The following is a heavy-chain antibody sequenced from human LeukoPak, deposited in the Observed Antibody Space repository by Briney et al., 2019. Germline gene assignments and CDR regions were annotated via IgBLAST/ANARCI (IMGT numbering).Heavy chain of an antibody. D-gene: IGHD1-26*01. CDR1: GFTFSSYW. J-gene: IGHJ4*02. CDR3: ARIGLGYYYFDY. Sequence: TGGSLRLSCAASGFTFSSYWTSWVRQAPGKGREWGANIKQDGSEKYYVDSVKGRFTISRDNAKNSLYLQMNSLRAEDTAVYYCARIGLGYYYFDYWGQGTLVTVSS. V-gene: IGHV3-7*01. CDR2: IKQDGSEK.